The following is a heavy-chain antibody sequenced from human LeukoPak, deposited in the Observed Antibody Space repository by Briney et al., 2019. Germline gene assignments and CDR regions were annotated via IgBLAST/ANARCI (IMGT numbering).Heavy chain of an antibody. CDR1: GGSITSGDFY. CDR3: ARTVYGSSLEYYFDY. Sequence: SETLSLTCTVSGGSITSGDFYWSWIRQPPGKGLEWIGYIYYSGSTYYNPSLKSRLTISVDTSKNQFSLKLSSVTAADTAVYYCARTVYGSSLEYYFDYWGQGTLVTVSS. CDR2: IYYSGST. D-gene: IGHD4-17*01. J-gene: IGHJ4*02. V-gene: IGHV4-30-4*01.